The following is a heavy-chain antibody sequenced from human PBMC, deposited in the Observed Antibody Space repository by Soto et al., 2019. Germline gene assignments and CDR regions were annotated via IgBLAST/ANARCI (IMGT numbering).Heavy chain of an antibody. Sequence: QEHLVQSGAEVKKPGSSVKVSCRASGGIGSNYVISWVRQAPGQGLEWMGGIVPKFGTSNYAQRFKGRVTISVDKSTNSVYMELSSLRSQDTAIYYCAREMASGYSRTWFDP. J-gene: IGHJ5*02. CDR2: IVPKFGTS. CDR3: AREMASGYSRTWFDP. CDR1: GGIGSNYV. V-gene: IGHV1-69*06. D-gene: IGHD2-15*01.